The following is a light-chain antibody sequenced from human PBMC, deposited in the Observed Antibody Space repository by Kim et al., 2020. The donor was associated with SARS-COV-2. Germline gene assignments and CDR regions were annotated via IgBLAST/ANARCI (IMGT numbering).Light chain of an antibody. CDR2: EVS. V-gene: IGLV2-18*02. J-gene: IGLJ1*01. CDR3: SSYTSISTYV. Sequence: GQSVTIAGKGTSSDVGTYNRVSWYQQPPGTAPKLMIYEVSSRPSGVPDRFSGSKSGNTASLTISGLQAQDEADYYCSSYTSISTYVFGTGTKVTVL. CDR1: SSDVGTYNR.